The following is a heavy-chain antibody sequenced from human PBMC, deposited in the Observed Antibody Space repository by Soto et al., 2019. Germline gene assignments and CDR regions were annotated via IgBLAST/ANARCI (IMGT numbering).Heavy chain of an antibody. CDR3: TRPYGADTSGNYYGWFDP. V-gene: IGHV3-73*01. CDR2: IRSKPKSYAT. CDR1: GFTFSGSA. J-gene: IGHJ5*02. D-gene: IGHD3-22*01. Sequence: PGGSLRLSCAASGFTFSGSAIHWVRQASGKGLEWIGRIRSKPKSYATAYAASVTGRFTISRDDSENRAYLQMNSLKTEDTAVYYCTRPYGADTSGNYYGWFDPWGQGTLVTVSS.